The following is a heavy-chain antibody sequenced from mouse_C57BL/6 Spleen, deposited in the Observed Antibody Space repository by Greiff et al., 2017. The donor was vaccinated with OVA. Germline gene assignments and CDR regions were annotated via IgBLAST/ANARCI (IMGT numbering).Heavy chain of an antibody. Sequence: EVHLVESGPGLVKPSQSLSLTCSVTGYSITSGYYWNWIRQFPGNKLEWMGYISYDGSNNYNPSLKNRISITRDTSKNQFFLKLNSVTTEDTATYYCARDIYYGNYEDWYFDVWGTGTTVTVSS. CDR1: GYSITSGYY. D-gene: IGHD2-1*01. CDR3: ARDIYYGNYEDWYFDV. CDR2: ISYDGSN. V-gene: IGHV3-6*01. J-gene: IGHJ1*03.